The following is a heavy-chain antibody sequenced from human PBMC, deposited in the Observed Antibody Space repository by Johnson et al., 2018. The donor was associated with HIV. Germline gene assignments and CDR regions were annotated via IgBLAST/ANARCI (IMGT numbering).Heavy chain of an antibody. J-gene: IGHJ3*02. Sequence: VQLVESGGGLVQPGGSLRLSCTASGFRFSSSWMHWVRQAPGKGLVWVSRINSDGGSTAYADSVKGRFTISRENTKDTLSLQMNSLRAEDTALYFCARVAVSTAAGGVPLDIWGPGTMVTVSA. CDR1: GFRFSSSW. V-gene: IGHV3-74*03. D-gene: IGHD2-2*01. CDR3: ARVAVSTAAGGVPLDI. CDR2: INSDGGST.